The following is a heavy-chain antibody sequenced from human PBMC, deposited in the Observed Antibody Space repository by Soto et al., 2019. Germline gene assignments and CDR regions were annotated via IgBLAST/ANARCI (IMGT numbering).Heavy chain of an antibody. J-gene: IGHJ6*02. CDR3: ARDEPMDV. CDR2: IYYSGST. V-gene: IGHV4-59*01. Sequence: QVQLQESGPGLVKPSETLSLTCTVSGGSISSYYWSWIRQPPGKGLEWIGYIYYSGSTNYNPSLKSRVTISVDTSKNQFSLKLSSVTAADTAVYYCARDEPMDVWGQGTTVTVSS. CDR1: GGSISSYY.